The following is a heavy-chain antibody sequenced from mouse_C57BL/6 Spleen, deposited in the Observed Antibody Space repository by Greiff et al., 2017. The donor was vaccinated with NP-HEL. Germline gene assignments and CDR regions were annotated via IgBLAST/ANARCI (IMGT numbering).Heavy chain of an antibody. Sequence: QVQLQQSGAELVKPGASVKLSCKASGYTFTSYWMQWVKQRPGQGLEWIGEIDPSDSYTNYNQKFKGKATLTVDTSSSTAYMQLSSLTSEDSAVYYCARGTTVYYFDYWGQGTTLTVSS. J-gene: IGHJ2*01. V-gene: IGHV1-50*01. CDR2: IDPSDSYT. D-gene: IGHD1-1*01. CDR1: GYTFTSYW. CDR3: ARGTTVYYFDY.